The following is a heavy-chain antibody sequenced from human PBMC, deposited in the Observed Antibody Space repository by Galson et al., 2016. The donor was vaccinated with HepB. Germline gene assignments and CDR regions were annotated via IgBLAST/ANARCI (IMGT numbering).Heavy chain of an antibody. Sequence: SLRLSCAASGFTFRNYGTHWVRQAPGKGLEWVAAIWYDGNNKYYADSVKGRFTISRDNSKNTLYLQMNSLRVEDTAVYFCAKGLYGDYSYFDDWGQGTLVTVSS. CDR3: AKGLYGDYSYFDD. CDR1: GFTFRNYG. CDR2: IWYDGNNK. J-gene: IGHJ4*02. V-gene: IGHV3-33*06. D-gene: IGHD4-17*01.